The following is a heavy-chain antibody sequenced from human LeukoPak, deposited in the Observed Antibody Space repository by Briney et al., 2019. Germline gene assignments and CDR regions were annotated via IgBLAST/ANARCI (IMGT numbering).Heavy chain of an antibody. Sequence: SETLSLTCTVSGGSISSSSYSWGWIRQPPGKGLEWIGSIYYSGSTYYNPSLKSRVTISVDTSKNQFSLKLSSVTAADTAVYYCARGRGYCSSTSCYAKNYYYYGMDVWGQGTTVTVSS. J-gene: IGHJ6*02. CDR2: IYYSGST. V-gene: IGHV4-39*07. D-gene: IGHD2-2*01. CDR1: GGSISSSSYS. CDR3: ARGRGYCSSTSCYAKNYYYYGMDV.